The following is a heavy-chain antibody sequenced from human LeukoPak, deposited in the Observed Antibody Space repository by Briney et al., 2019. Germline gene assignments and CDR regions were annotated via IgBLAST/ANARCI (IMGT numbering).Heavy chain of an antibody. Sequence: GRSLRLSCTASGFTFGGYAMSWVRQAPGKGLEWVGFIRSKAYGGTTEYAASVKGRFTISRDDSKSIAYLQMNSLKTEDTAVYYCTRVRELLYYYYGMDVWGQGTTVTVSS. CDR3: TRVRELLYYYYGMDV. J-gene: IGHJ6*02. D-gene: IGHD1-26*01. CDR1: GFTFGGYA. V-gene: IGHV3-49*04. CDR2: IRSKAYGGTT.